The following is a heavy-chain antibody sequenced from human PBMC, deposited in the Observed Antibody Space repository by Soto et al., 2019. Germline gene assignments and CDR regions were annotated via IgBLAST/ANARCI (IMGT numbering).Heavy chain of an antibody. CDR2: ISGYNNNK. CDR1: GYTFTSYG. V-gene: IGHV1-18*01. Sequence: QIQLVQSGTEVMEPGASVKVSCQASGYTFTSYGIIWVRQAPGQGLELMGWISGYNNNKNYAQKYQARVTMTTDTSTRTAYMELRSLRSDDTAVYYCARVGAIAPAEGDYWGQGTLVTVSS. J-gene: IGHJ4*02. D-gene: IGHD6-13*01. CDR3: ARVGAIAPAEGDY.